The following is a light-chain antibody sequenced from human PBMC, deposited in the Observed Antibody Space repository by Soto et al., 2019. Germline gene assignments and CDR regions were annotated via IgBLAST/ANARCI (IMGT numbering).Light chain of an antibody. CDR3: QQYGSSFT. Sequence: EIVLTQSPGTLSLSPGERATLSCRASQRVSSSYLAWYQQKPGQAPRLLIYGASIRATGIPDRFSGSGSGTDFTLTISRLEPEDFAVYYCQQYGSSFTFGPGTKVDIQ. J-gene: IGKJ3*01. CDR1: QRVSSSY. CDR2: GAS. V-gene: IGKV3-20*01.